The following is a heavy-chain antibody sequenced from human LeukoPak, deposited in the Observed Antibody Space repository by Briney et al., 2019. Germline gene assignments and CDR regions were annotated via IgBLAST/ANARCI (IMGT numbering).Heavy chain of an antibody. J-gene: IGHJ1*01. CDR2: ISGSGGST. CDR1: GFTFSSYA. Sequence: GGSLRLSCAASGFTFSSYAMSWVCQAPGKGLEWVSAISGSGGSTYYADSVKGRFTISRDNSKNTLYLQMNSLRAEDTAVYYCAKEQQQLLRAEYFQHWGQGTLVTVSS. V-gene: IGHV3-23*01. D-gene: IGHD6-13*01. CDR3: AKEQQQLLRAEYFQH.